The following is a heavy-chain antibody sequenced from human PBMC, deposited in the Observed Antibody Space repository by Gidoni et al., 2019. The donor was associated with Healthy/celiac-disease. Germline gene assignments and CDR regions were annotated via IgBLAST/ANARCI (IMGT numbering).Heavy chain of an antibody. CDR3: AKVSSVRAGYFDY. V-gene: IGHV3-23*01. CDR2: ISGSGGST. Sequence: EVQLLESGGGLVQPGGSLRLSCQASGFTFSSYAMSWVRQAPGKGLEWVSAISGSGGSTYYADSVKGRSTISRDNSKNTMYLQMNSLRAEDTAVYYCAKVSSVRAGYFDYWGQGTLVTVSS. CDR1: GFTFSSYA. D-gene: IGHD6-19*01. J-gene: IGHJ4*02.